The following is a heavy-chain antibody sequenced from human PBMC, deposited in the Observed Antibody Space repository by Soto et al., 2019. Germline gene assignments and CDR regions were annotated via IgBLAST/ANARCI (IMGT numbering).Heavy chain of an antibody. D-gene: IGHD2-15*01. V-gene: IGHV3-9*01. CDR1: GFTFDDYA. CDR2: ISWNSGSI. Sequence: PGGSLRLSCAASGFTFDDYAMHWVRQAPGKGLEWVSGISWNSGSIGYADSVKGRFTISRDNAKNSLYLQMNSLRAEDTALYYCGVVAATSNGMDVWGQGTTVTVSS. CDR3: GVVAATSNGMDV. J-gene: IGHJ6*02.